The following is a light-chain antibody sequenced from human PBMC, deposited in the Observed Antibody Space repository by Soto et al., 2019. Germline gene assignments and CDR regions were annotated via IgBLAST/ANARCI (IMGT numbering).Light chain of an antibody. Sequence: EIVLTQSPGTLSLSPGERATLSCRASQSVSSSYLAWYQQKPGQAPRLLIYGASSRATGIPDRFSGSGSGTDFTLTIXXXXXXXXXVYYCQQYGSSPQTFGQGTKXX. J-gene: IGKJ1*01. CDR1: QSVSSSY. CDR2: GAS. CDR3: QQYGSSPQT. V-gene: IGKV3-20*01.